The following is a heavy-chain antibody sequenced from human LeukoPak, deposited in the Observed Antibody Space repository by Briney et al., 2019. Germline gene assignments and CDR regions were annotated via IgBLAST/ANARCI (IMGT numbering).Heavy chain of an antibody. V-gene: IGHV3-7*01. CDR3: ATSHDAAGNF. J-gene: IGHJ4*02. CDR2: INQAGSAK. Sequence: GGSLRLSCETSGFTLSSSWMAWVRQAPGKGLEWVGNINQAGSAKYYLGSVRGRFTISRDNAKKSLYLQMTSLRAEDTAVYYCATSHDAAGNFWGQGTLVTVSS. D-gene: IGHD6-19*01. CDR1: GFTLSSSW.